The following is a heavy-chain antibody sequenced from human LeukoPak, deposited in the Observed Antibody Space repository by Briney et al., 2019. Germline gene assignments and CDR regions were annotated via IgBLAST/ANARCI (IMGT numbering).Heavy chain of an antibody. D-gene: IGHD3-3*01. CDR2: INTNTGNP. V-gene: IGHV7-4-1*02. CDR1: GYTFTSYA. J-gene: IGHJ6*02. CDR3: ARGGPTDYDFWSGYYSYYYYYGMDV. Sequence: ASVKVSCKASGYTFTSYAMNWVRQAPGQGLEWMGWINTNTGNPTYAQGFTGRFVFSLDTSVSTAYLQISSLKAEDTAVYYCARGGPTDYDFWSGYYSYYYYYGMDVWGQGTTVTVSS.